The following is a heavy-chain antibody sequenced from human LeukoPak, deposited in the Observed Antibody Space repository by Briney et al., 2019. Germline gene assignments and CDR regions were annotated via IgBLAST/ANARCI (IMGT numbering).Heavy chain of an antibody. CDR3: ARYVVYGSGKYYFDY. J-gene: IGHJ4*02. D-gene: IGHD3-10*01. CDR2: INYSGST. CDR1: GFTFTDYY. V-gene: IGHV4-38-2*01. Sequence: PGGSLGLSCAASGFTFTDYYMSWIRQAPGKGLEWIASINYSGSTYYNPSLKSRVTISVDTSENQFSLKLSSVTAADTAVYYCARYVVYGSGKYYFDYWGQGTLVTVSS.